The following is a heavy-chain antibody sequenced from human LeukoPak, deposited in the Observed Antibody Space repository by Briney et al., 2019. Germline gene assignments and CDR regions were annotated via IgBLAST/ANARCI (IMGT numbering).Heavy chain of an antibody. Sequence: ASVKVSCKASGYTFMGYGISWVRQAPGQGPEWMGWISGYNGNTKYAQKFQGRVTMTTDTSTNTASMELRSLRSDDTAVYYCATAYLYYYYYGMDVWGQGTTVTVSS. CDR2: ISGYNGNT. D-gene: IGHD2-2*01. CDR1: GYTFMGYG. J-gene: IGHJ6*02. V-gene: IGHV1-18*01. CDR3: ATAYLYYYYYGMDV.